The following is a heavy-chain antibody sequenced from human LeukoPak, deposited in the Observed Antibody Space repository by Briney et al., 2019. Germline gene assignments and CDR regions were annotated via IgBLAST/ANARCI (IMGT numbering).Heavy chain of an antibody. J-gene: IGHJ4*02. CDR1: GFTFSSYW. CDR2: IKQDGTEK. Sequence: GGFLRLSCAASGFTFSSYWMSWVRQAPGEGLEWVANIKQDGTEKYYMDSVKGRFSISRDNAKNSLYLQMNALRAEDTAVYYCAREVRPDYWGQGTLVTVST. V-gene: IGHV3-7*04. CDR3: AREVRPDY. D-gene: IGHD6-6*01.